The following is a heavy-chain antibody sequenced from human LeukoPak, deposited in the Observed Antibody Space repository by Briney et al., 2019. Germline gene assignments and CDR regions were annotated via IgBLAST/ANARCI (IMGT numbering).Heavy chain of an antibody. CDR2: ISPVKNTI. CDR1: GFTFSRYS. J-gene: IGHJ4*02. Sequence: SGGSLRLSCAASGFTFSRYSMSWVRQTPGKGLEWISYISPVKNTIYYADSVKGRFTISRDDAKNSLDLQMNSLRAEDTAVYYCARESDRHHDLWSGYLALDYWGQGTRVTVSS. D-gene: IGHD3-3*01. V-gene: IGHV3-48*01. CDR3: ARESDRHHDLWSGYLALDY.